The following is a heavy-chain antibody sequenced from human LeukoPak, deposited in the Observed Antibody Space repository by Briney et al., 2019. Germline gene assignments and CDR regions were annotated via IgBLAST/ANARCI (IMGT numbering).Heavy chain of an antibody. J-gene: IGHJ4*02. CDR2: ISAYNGNT. V-gene: IGHV1-18*01. D-gene: IGHD2-15*01. CDR1: GYTFTSYG. Sequence: GASVKVSCKASGYTFTSYGISWVRQAPGQGLEWMGWISAYNGNTNYAQKLQGRVTMTTDTSTSTAYMELRSLRSDDTAVYYCARAGELYCSGGSCYGYYFDYWGQGTLVTVSS. CDR3: ARAGELYCSGGSCYGYYFDY.